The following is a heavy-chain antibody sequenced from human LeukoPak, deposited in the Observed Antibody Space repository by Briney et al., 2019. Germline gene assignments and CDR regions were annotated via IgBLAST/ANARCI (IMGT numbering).Heavy chain of an antibody. CDR2: INHIGDII. CDR1: GFSFSSYE. J-gene: IGHJ4*02. CDR3: ARGPSWGYSDY. D-gene: IGHD3-16*01. Sequence: PGRSLRLSCAASGFSFSSYEMNWVRQAPGKGLEWVSYINHIGDIIYYADSVKGRFTISRDNAKNSLYLQMNSLRAEDTSVYYCARGPSWGYSDYWGQGTLVTVSS. V-gene: IGHV3-48*03.